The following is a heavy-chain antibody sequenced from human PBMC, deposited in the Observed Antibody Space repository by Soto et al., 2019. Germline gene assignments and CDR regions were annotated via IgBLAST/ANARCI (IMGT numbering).Heavy chain of an antibody. J-gene: IGHJ4*02. CDR1: GGSITSSGSA. D-gene: IGHD1-1*01. CDR2: IDYSGNI. Sequence: QLQLQESGPGLVKPSETLSLTCNASGGSITSSGSAWGWIRQSPGKGLEWIGTIDYSGNIYYIPSLKSRITISVDTSKNQISQKLSSVTAADTAVYYCARHIHNQGFEYYFDSWGQGTLVTVSS. V-gene: IGHV4-39*01. CDR3: ARHIHNQGFEYYFDS.